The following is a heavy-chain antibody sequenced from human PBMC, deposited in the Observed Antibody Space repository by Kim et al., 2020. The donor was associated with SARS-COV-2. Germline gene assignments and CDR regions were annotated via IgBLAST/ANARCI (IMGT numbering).Heavy chain of an antibody. V-gene: IGHV1-18*01. Sequence: ASVKVSCKASGYTFTSYGISWVRQAPGQGLEWMGWISAYNGNTNYAQKLQGRVTMTTDTSTSTAYMELRSLRSDDTAVYYCARDAELVHYYYYMDVWGKGTTVTVSS. CDR2: ISAYNGNT. D-gene: IGHD6-13*01. J-gene: IGHJ6*03. CDR3: ARDAELVHYYYYMDV. CDR1: GYTFTSYG.